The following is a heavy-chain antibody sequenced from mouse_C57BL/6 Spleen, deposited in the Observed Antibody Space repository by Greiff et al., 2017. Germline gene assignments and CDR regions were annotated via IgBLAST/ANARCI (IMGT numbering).Heavy chain of an antibody. CDR2: IYPGDGDT. V-gene: IGHV1-82*01. CDR3: ARGRGYGYEVDAMDY. J-gene: IGHJ4*01. Sequence: VQLQQSGPELVKPGASVKISCKASGYTFSSSWMHWVKQRPGQGLEWIGRIYPGDGDTNYNGKFKGKATLTADKSSSTAYMQLSSLTSEDSAVYYCARGRGYGYEVDAMDYWGQGTSVTVSS. D-gene: IGHD2-2*01. CDR1: GYTFSSSW.